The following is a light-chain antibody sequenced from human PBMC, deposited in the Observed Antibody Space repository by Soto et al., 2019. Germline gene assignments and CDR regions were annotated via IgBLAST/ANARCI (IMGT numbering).Light chain of an antibody. J-gene: IGLJ7*01. CDR2: YDS. V-gene: IGLV3-21*04. CDR1: NIGSKS. Sequence: SYELTQPPSVSVAPGKTARITCGGNNIGSKSVHWYQQKPGQAPVLVIYYDSDRPSGIPERFSGSNSGNTATLTISRVEDGDEADYYCQVWDSSSDHPHAVFGGGTQLTVL. CDR3: QVWDSSSDHPHAV.